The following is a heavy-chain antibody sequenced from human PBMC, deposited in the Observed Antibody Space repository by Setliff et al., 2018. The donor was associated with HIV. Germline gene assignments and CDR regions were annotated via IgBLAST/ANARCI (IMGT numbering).Heavy chain of an antibody. CDR2: INQEGTEK. J-gene: IGHJ4*02. CDR1: GFTFSTYW. Sequence: GSLRLSCAASGFTFSTYWMSWVRQAPGKGLEWVANINQEGTEKYYVGSVKGRFTISRDNSKNSYYLQMDSLRAEDTAVYYCAGPYFFTYWGQGTLVTVSS. CDR3: AGPYFFTY. D-gene: IGHD1-26*01. V-gene: IGHV3-7*03.